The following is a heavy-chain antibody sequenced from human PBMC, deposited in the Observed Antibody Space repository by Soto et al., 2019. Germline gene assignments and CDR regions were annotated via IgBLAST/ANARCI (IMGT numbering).Heavy chain of an antibody. V-gene: IGHV1-69*06. CDR1: GGTFSSYA. CDR3: ARVRRDGYLPHY. CDR2: IIPIFGTA. D-gene: IGHD5-12*01. J-gene: IGHJ4*02. Sequence: SVKVSCKASGGTFSSYAISWVRQAPGQGLEWMGGIIPIFGTANYAQKFQGRVTIAADKSTSTAYMELSSLRSEATAVYYSARVRRDGYLPHYWGQGTLVTVSS.